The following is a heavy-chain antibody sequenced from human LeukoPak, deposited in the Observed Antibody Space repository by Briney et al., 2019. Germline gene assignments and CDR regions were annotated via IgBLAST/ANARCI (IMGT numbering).Heavy chain of an antibody. J-gene: IGHJ4*02. CDR3: AKTMGAIDHDY. D-gene: IGHD1-26*01. Sequence: GGSLRLSCAASGFTFSDFAMSWVRQAPGKGLEWVSTISNSGGNTYYADSVKGRFTISRDNSKNTLYLQMNSLRAEDTAVYFCAKTMGAIDHDYWGQGTLVIVSS. V-gene: IGHV3-23*01. CDR2: ISNSGGNT. CDR1: GFTFSDFA.